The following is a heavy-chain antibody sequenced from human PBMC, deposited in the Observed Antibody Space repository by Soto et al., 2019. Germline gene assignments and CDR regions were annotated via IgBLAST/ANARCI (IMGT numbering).Heavy chain of an antibody. Sequence: QVQLQQWGAGLLKPSEILSLTCAVYGGSFSGYYWSWIRQPPGKGLEWIGEINHSGSTNYNPSLKSRVTISVDTSKNQFSLKLSSVTAADTAVYYCARAPLLLGYYYYYGMDVWGQGTTVTVSS. CDR3: ARAPLLLGYYYYYGMDV. CDR1: GGSFSGYY. D-gene: IGHD2-15*01. CDR2: INHSGST. V-gene: IGHV4-34*01. J-gene: IGHJ6*02.